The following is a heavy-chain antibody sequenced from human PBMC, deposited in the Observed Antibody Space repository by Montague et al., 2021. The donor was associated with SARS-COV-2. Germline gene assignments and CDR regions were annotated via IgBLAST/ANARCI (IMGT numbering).Heavy chain of an antibody. CDR2: ISGSGGST. CDR1: GFTFSSYA. D-gene: IGHD3-3*01. V-gene: IGHV3-23*01. Sequence: SLRLSCAASGFTFSSYAMSWVRQAPGKGLECVSAISGSGGSTYYADSVKGRFTISRDNSRNTLYLQMNSLRAEDTAVYYCASPRGIFGVVGDGFDYWGQGTLVTVSS. J-gene: IGHJ4*02. CDR3: ASPRGIFGVVGDGFDY.